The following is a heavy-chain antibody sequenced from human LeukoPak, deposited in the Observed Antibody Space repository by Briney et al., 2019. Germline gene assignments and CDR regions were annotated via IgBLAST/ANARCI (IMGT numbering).Heavy chain of an antibody. V-gene: IGHV3-30*02. D-gene: IGHD3-3*01. CDR1: GFTFSSYW. J-gene: IGHJ4*02. CDR2: IRYDGSNK. CDR3: AKTHYYDFWSGYLGPFFDY. Sequence: PGGSLRLSCAASGFTFSSYWMSWVRQAPGKGLEWVAFIRYDGSNKYYADSVKGRFTISRDNSKNTLYLQMNSLRAEDTAVYYCAKTHYYDFWSGYLGPFFDYWGQGTLVTVSS.